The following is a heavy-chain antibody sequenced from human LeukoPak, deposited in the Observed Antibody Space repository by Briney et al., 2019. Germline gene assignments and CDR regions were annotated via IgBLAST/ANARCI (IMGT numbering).Heavy chain of an antibody. CDR2: IWYDGSNK. V-gene: IGHV3-33*08. CDR3: ASEGNYGDYGHFDY. J-gene: IGHJ4*02. Sequence: GGSLRLSCAASGFTFSSYGMHWVRQAPGKGLEWVAVIWYDGSNKYYADSVKGRFTISRDNSKNTLYLQMNSLRAEDTAVYYCASEGNYGDYGHFDYWGQGTLVTVSS. D-gene: IGHD4-17*01. CDR1: GFTFSSYG.